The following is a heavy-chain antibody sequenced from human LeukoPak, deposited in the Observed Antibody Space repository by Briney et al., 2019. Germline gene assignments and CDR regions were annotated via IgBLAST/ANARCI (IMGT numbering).Heavy chain of an antibody. V-gene: IGHV1-46*01. CDR2: INPSGGTT. CDR3: ARGSPPRRNYDSRGYYSYYFDY. J-gene: IGHJ4*02. D-gene: IGHD3-22*01. Sequence: ASVKVSCKASGYTFTSYYMHWVRQAPGQGLEWMGIINPSGGTTSSAQKFQGRVTMTTDTSTSTVYMELRSLRSDDTAVYYCARGSPPRRNYDSRGYYSYYFDYWGQGTLVTVSS. CDR1: GYTFTSYY.